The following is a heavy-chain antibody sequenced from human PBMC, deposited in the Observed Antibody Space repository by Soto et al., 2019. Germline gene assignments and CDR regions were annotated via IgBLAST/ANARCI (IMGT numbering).Heavy chain of an antibody. Sequence: GASVKVSCKASGYTFTSYAMHWVRQAPGQRLEWMRWINAGNGNTKYSQKFQGRVTITRDTSASTAYMELSSLRSEDTAVYYCARVGVGDIVVVPAALKEHYYYYGMDVWGQGTTVTVS. D-gene: IGHD2-2*01. CDR3: ARVGVGDIVVVPAALKEHYYYYGMDV. CDR2: INAGNGNT. CDR1: GYTFTSYA. V-gene: IGHV1-3*01. J-gene: IGHJ6*02.